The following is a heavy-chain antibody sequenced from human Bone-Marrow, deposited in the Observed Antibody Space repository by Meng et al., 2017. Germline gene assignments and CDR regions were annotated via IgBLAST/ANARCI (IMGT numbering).Heavy chain of an antibody. V-gene: IGHV3-33*08. CDR2: ICYDGSNK. CDR1: GLTFSSYD. D-gene: IGHD7-27*01. J-gene: IGHJ4*02. Sequence: VQMLGCGGGLVRPGGFPRLSFAAYGLTFSSYDLHWVRQATGKGLEWVAVICYDGSNKYYAVSVKGRFTISRDNSKNTLYLQMNSLRAEDTAVYYCARDSGFDYWGQGTLVTVSS. CDR3: ARDSGFDY.